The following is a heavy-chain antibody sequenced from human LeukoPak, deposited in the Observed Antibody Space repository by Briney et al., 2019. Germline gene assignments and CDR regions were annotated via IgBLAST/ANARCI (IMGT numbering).Heavy chain of an antibody. CDR1: GGTFSGYA. CDR3: ARGKSLHEDYFDY. CDR2: IIPIFGTA. Sequence: SVKVSCKASGGTFSGYAISWVRQAPGQGLEWMGGIIPIFGTANYAQKFQGRVTITTDESTSTAYMELSSLRSEDTAVYYCARGKSLHEDYFDYWGQGTLVTVSS. J-gene: IGHJ4*02. D-gene: IGHD1-26*01. V-gene: IGHV1-69*05.